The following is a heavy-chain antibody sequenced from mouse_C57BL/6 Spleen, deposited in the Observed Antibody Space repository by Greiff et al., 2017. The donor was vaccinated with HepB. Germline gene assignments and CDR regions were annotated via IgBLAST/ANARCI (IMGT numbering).Heavy chain of an antibody. CDR1: GFTFSDYG. CDR3: ARSTAGFAY. J-gene: IGHJ3*01. V-gene: IGHV5-17*01. Sequence: DVQLVESGGGLVKPGGSLKLSCAASGFTFSDYGMHWVRQAPEKGLEWVAYISSGSSTIYYADTVKGRFTISRDNAKNTLFLQMTSLRSEDTAMYYCARSTAGFAYWGQGTLVTVSA. D-gene: IGHD1-2*01. CDR2: ISSGSSTI.